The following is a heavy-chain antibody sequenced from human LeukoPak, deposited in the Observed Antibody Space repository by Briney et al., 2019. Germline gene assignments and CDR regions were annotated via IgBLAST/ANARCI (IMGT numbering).Heavy chain of an antibody. CDR2: IYPGDSDT. J-gene: IGHJ5*02. Sequence: GASLKISCKGSGYSFTSYWIGWVRQMPGKGLEWMGIIYPGDSDTRYSPSFQGQVTISADMSISTAYLQWSSLKASDTAMYYCATVAGYSSRWYVSWFDPWGQGTLVTVSS. CDR1: GYSFTSYW. CDR3: ATVAGYSSRWYVSWFDP. V-gene: IGHV5-51*01. D-gene: IGHD6-13*01.